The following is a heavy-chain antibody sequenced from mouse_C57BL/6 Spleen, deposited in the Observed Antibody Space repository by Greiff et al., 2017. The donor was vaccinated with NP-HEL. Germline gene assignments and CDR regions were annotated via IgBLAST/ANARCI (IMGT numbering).Heavy chain of an antibody. Sequence: QVQLQQPGAELVRPGSSVKLSCKASGYTFTSYWLDWVNQSPGQGLKWIGNIYPSDSETHYNQKFKDKATLTVDKSSSTAYMQLSSLTSEDSAVYYCARSYYGYYFDYWGQGTTLTVSS. CDR2: IYPSDSET. J-gene: IGHJ2*01. CDR3: ARSYYGYYFDY. V-gene: IGHV1-61*01. D-gene: IGHD1-1*01. CDR1: GYTFTSYW.